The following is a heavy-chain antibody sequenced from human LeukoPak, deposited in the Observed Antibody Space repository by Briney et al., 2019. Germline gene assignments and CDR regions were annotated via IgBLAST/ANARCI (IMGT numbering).Heavy chain of an antibody. D-gene: IGHD6-13*01. CDR1: GFTFSSYA. J-gene: IGHJ4*02. Sequence: GGSLRLSCAASGFTFSSYAMHWVRQAPGKGLEWVAVISYDGSNKYYADSVKGRFTISRDNSKNTLYLQMSSLRAEDTAVYYCARGEQQLVFCFDYWGQGTLVTVSS. CDR3: ARGEQQLVFCFDY. V-gene: IGHV3-30*04. CDR2: ISYDGSNK.